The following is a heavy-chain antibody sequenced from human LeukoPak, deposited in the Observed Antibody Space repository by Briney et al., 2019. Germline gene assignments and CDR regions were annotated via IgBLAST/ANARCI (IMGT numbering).Heavy chain of an antibody. D-gene: IGHD3-22*01. CDR2: TYYNGTT. CDR1: GGSISSGDYY. CDR3: ARCSPYYDDSSGPVDWDVDL. J-gene: IGHJ2*01. Sequence: SQTLSLTCTVSGGSISSGDYYWSWIRQPPGKCLEWIGHTYYNGTTYYNPSLKSRVTISVDTSTNHLPLKLRSVTAAVTAVYYWARCSPYYDDSSGPVDWDVDLWGRGTLVTVSS. V-gene: IGHV4-30-4*08.